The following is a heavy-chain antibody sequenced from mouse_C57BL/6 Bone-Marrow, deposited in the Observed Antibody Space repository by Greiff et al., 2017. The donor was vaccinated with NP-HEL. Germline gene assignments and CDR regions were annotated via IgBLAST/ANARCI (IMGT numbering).Heavy chain of an antibody. CDR2: IDPANGNT. CDR3: AEWDGDYPYYFDY. J-gene: IGHJ2*01. V-gene: IGHV14-3*01. Sequence: VHVKQSVAELVRPGASVKLSCTASGFNIKNTYMHWVKQRPEQGLEWIGRIDPANGNTKYAPKFQGKATITADTSSNTAYLQLSSLTSEDTAIYYCAEWDGDYPYYFDYWGQGTTLTVSS. CDR1: GFNIKNTY. D-gene: IGHD2-4*01.